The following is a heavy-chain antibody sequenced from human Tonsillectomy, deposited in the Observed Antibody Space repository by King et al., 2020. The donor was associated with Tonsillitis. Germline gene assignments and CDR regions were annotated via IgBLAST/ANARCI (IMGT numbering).Heavy chain of an antibody. CDR3: ARDGVQIQHGMDV. CDR2: ISYDGNNK. D-gene: IGHD1-1*01. CDR1: GFTFSNYH. V-gene: IGHV3-30*04. J-gene: IGHJ6*02. Sequence: QVQLVESGGGVVQPGRSLRLSCAASGFTFSNYHMHWVRQAPGKGLEWVAVISYDGNNKYYADSVKGRFTISRDNSKSTLYLQMNSLRAEDTAVYYCARDGVQIQHGMDVWGQGTTVIVSS.